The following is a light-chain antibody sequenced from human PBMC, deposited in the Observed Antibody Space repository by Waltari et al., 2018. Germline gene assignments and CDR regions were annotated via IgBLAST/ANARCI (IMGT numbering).Light chain of an antibody. CDR3: QHYYNIPRT. CDR1: QAIRDS. CDR2: GAS. Sequence: DIQMTQSPSSLSASVGDRVTITCRASQAIRDSLALYQQKPGKAPTLLLYGASRLDSGVPFRFSGSGSGTDFTLTITSLQPEDFATYYCQHYYNIPRTFGQGTKVEVK. J-gene: IGKJ1*01. V-gene: IGKV1-NL1*01.